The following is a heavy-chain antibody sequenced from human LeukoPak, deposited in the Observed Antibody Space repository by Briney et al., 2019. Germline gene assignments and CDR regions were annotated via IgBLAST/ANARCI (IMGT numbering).Heavy chain of an antibody. CDR3: ASVRLLFRNHDAFDI. V-gene: IGHV3-7*01. J-gene: IGHJ3*02. CDR2: IKQDGSEK. Sequence: PGGSLGLSCAPSGFTFSRHWMSWVRQAPGKGLEWVANIKQDGSEKYYVDSVKGRFTIFRDNAKNSLSLQMNSLRAEDTAVYYCASVRLLFRNHDAFDIWGQGTMVTVSS. CDR1: GFTFSRHW. D-gene: IGHD2-21*02.